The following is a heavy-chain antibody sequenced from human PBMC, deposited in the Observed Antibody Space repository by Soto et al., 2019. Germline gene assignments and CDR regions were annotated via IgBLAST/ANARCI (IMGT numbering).Heavy chain of an antibody. CDR2: IIPYYNTL. V-gene: IGHV1-69*01. CDR1: EGTFNSYA. CDR3: ASGASRWYPYFVDS. D-gene: IGHD6-13*01. J-gene: IGHJ4*02. Sequence: QAQLVQSGAEVRKPGSSVKLSCKASEGTFNSYAIAWVRQAPGQGLEWMGGIIPYYNTLNYAQKLQDRVTITADDSTHTVYMELSSLRSDDTAVYFLASGASRWYPYFVDSWAQGTVVTVSS.